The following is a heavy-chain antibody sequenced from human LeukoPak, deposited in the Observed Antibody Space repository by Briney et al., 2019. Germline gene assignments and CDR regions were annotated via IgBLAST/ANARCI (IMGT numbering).Heavy chain of an antibody. CDR1: GYIFTDYF. V-gene: IGHV1-2*02. Sequence: ASVKVSCKASGYIFTDYFLHWVRQTPGEGLEWMGWINSGSGGTNYAQKFQGRVTMTRDTSISTTYMELSRLTSDDTAVYFCARDGGFDYWGQGTLVTVSS. J-gene: IGHJ4*02. CDR3: ARDGGFDY. CDR2: INSGSGGT. D-gene: IGHD3-16*01.